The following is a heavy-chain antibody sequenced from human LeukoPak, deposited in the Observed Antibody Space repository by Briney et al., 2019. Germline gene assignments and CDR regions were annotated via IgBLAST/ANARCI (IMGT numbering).Heavy chain of an antibody. D-gene: IGHD1-26*01. V-gene: IGHV1-2*04. Sequence: VASVKVSCKASGYTFTGYYTHWVRQAPGQGLEWMGWINPNSGGTNYAQKFQGWVTMTRDTSISTAYMELSRLRSDDTAVYYCARESGSYNYYGMDVWGQGTTVTVSS. J-gene: IGHJ6*02. CDR2: INPNSGGT. CDR1: GYTFTGYY. CDR3: ARESGSYNYYGMDV.